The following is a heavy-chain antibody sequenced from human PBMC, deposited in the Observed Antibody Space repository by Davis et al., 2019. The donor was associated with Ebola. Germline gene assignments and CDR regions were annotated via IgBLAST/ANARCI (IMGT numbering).Heavy chain of an antibody. J-gene: IGHJ4*02. Sequence: GSSLRLSFAASGFTFISYWRSWVRQAPGKGLEWVANINHDGSEKYYVDSVKGRFTIARDNAKNSLYLHMSSLRAEDTAVYYCAGGSLWWGQGTLVTVSS. CDR1: GFTFISYW. CDR3: AGGSLW. CDR2: INHDGSEK. V-gene: IGHV3-7*03. D-gene: IGHD3-10*01.